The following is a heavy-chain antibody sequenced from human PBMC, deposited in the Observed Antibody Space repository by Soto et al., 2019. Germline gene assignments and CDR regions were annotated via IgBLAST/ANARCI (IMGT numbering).Heavy chain of an antibody. CDR3: ARSHHGYCSGGSCAPGGDYYGVDV. J-gene: IGHJ6*02. CDR1: GGSISSGDYY. Sequence: SETLSLTCTVSGGSISSGDYYWSWIRQPPGKGLEWIGYIYYSGSTYYNPSLKSRVTISVDTSKNQFSLKLSSVTAADTAVYYCARSHHGYCSGGSCAPGGDYYGVDVWGQGTTVTVSS. D-gene: IGHD2-15*01. V-gene: IGHV4-30-4*01. CDR2: IYYSGST.